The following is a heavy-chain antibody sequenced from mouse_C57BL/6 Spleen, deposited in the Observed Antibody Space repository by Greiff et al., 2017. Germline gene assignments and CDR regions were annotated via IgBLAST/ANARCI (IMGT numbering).Heavy chain of an antibody. V-gene: IGHV1-81*01. CDR3: ARSLYGSSRYYFDY. CDR2: IYPRSGNT. CDR1: GYTFTSYG. Sequence: VQLQQSGAELARPGASVKLSCKASGYTFTSYGISWVKQRTGQGLEWIGEIYPRSGNTYYNEKFKGKATLTADKSSSTAYMELRSLTSEDSAVYFCARSLYGSSRYYFDYWGQGTTLTVSS. J-gene: IGHJ2*01. D-gene: IGHD1-1*01.